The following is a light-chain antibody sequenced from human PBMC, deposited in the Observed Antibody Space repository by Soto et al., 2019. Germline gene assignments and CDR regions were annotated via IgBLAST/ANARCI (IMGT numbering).Light chain of an antibody. CDR1: QSMSNW. CDR2: DAS. Sequence: DIQMTQSPSTLSASVGDRVTITCRASQSMSNWLAWYQQKPGKAPKLLIYDASSLKSGVSSRFSGSGSGTEFTLTISSLQPDDFATYYCQQYDTYPLTFGGGTRWIS. CDR3: QQYDTYPLT. J-gene: IGKJ4*01. V-gene: IGKV1-5*01.